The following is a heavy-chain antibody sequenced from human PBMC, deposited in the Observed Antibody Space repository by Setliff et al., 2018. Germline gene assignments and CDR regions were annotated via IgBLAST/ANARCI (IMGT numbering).Heavy chain of an antibody. CDR2: VNGDGSTT. J-gene: IGHJ3*02. CDR1: GFTFSNYW. Sequence: GGSLRLSCAASGFTFSNYWMHWVRQVPGKGLVWVGRVNGDGSTTGYADSVNGRFTISRDNSKNTLYLQMNSLRAEDTAVYYCAREVVGAPSTFDIWGQGTMVTVSS. CDR3: AREVVGAPSTFDI. D-gene: IGHD1-26*01. V-gene: IGHV3-74*01.